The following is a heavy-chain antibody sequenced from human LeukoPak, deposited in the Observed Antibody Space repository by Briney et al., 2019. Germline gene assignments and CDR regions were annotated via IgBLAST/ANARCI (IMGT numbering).Heavy chain of an antibody. CDR1: GFTLSSYW. Sequence: GGSLRLSCAASGFTLSSYWMSWFRQAPGKGLEWVANIKQDGSEKYYVDSVKGRLTISRDNAKKSLYLQMNSLRADDTAVYYCARDILTGYYDYWGQGTLVTVSS. V-gene: IGHV3-7*01. D-gene: IGHD3-9*01. CDR3: ARDILTGYYDY. CDR2: IKQDGSEK. J-gene: IGHJ4*02.